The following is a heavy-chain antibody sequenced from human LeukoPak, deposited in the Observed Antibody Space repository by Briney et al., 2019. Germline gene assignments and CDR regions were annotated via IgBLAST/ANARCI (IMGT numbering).Heavy chain of an antibody. J-gene: IGHJ6*02. D-gene: IGHD3-3*01. Sequence: SETLSLTCAVYSGSFSGYYWSWIRQPPRKGLEWIGEINHSGSTNYNPSLKSRVTISVDTSKNQFSLKLSSVTAADAAVYYCARASRYDFWSGYYPQVDSYYCYYYGMDVWGQGTTVTVSS. V-gene: IGHV4-34*01. CDR2: INHSGST. CDR3: ARASRYDFWSGYYPQVDSYYCYYYGMDV. CDR1: SGSFSGYY.